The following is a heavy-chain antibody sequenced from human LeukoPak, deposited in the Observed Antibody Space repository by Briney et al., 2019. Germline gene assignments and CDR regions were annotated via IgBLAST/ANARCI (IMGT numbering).Heavy chain of an antibody. CDR3: ARMQGYAYSDY. Sequence: SVKVSSKASGGTLKNYAVNWVRQAPGQGLEWMGGIIPFYETTNFAQKFQGRVTITADETTSTVYMVLSSLRSEDTAVYYCARMQGYAYSDYWGQGTLVTVSS. V-gene: IGHV1-69*13. D-gene: IGHD1-1*01. J-gene: IGHJ4*02. CDR2: IIPFYETT. CDR1: GGTLKNYA.